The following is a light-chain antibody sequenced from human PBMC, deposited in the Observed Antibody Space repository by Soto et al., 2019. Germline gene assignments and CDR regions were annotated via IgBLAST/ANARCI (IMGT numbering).Light chain of an antibody. V-gene: IGLV2-14*01. CDR3: SSYTSSSTPYV. Sequence: QSVLTQPASVSASPGQSITISCTGTSSAVGYYNYVSWYQQHPGKAPKVMIYEVSHRPSGVSDRFSGSKSGNTASLTISGLQAEDEADYYCSSYTSSSTPYVFGTGTKLTVL. CDR2: EVS. J-gene: IGLJ1*01. CDR1: SSAVGYYNY.